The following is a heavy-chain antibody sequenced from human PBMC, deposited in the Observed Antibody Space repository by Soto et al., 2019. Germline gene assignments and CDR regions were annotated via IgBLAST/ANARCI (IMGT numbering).Heavy chain of an antibody. V-gene: IGHV1-2*02. CDR3: ARNLDYYYGPGSGNGHGF. Sequence: QVQLVQSGAEVKEPGDSVRVSCEASGYTFTSYYIHWVRQAPGQGLEWMGWINPKFGDTTYAQDFHGRVSMTRDMSISTVSMEVSRLTSDDTAIYYCARNLDYYYGPGSGNGHGFWGQGTTVTVFS. CDR2: INPKFGDT. J-gene: IGHJ6*02. D-gene: IGHD3-10*01. CDR1: GYTFTSYY.